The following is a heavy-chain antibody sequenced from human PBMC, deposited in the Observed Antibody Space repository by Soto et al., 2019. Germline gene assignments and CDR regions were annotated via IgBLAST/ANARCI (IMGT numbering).Heavy chain of an antibody. CDR3: AKYQPMTQPPPYFDY. CDR1: GFTFSSYA. J-gene: IGHJ4*02. CDR2: ISSSGGST. V-gene: IGHV3-23*01. D-gene: IGHD3-22*01. Sequence: EVQLLESGGDLIQPGGSLRLSCAASGFTFSSYAMSWVRQAPGKGLGWVSAISSSGGSTFYADSVKGRFTISRDNSRNTLYLQMNSLRAEDTDIYYCAKYQPMTQPPPYFDYWGQGTLVTVSS.